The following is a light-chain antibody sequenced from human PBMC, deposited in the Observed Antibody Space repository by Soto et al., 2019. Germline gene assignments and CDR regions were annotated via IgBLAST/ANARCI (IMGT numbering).Light chain of an antibody. V-gene: IGKV1-39*01. CDR1: QSISRY. Sequence: DIQMTQSPSSLSASVGDRVTITCRASQSISRYLNWCHQKPGKAPKVLTYAASSLQRGVPSRFSGSGSRTDLTLTISNVQPEDFTTYFCQQTFNPPPTFGQGTTLEFK. J-gene: IGKJ2*01. CDR3: QQTFNPPPT. CDR2: AAS.